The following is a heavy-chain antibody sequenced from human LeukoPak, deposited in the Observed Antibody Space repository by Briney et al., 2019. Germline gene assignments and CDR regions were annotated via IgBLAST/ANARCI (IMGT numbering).Heavy chain of an antibody. CDR3: ASSEGFGNGDY. CDR1: GYSISSGCY. D-gene: IGHD3-10*01. J-gene: IGHJ4*02. CDR2: IYHSGST. Sequence: SETLSLTCTVSGYSISSGCYWGWIRQPPGKGLEWIGSIYHSGSTYYNPSLKSRVTISVDTSKNQFSLKLSSVTAADTAVYYCASSEGFGNGDYWGQGTLVTVSS. V-gene: IGHV4-38-2*02.